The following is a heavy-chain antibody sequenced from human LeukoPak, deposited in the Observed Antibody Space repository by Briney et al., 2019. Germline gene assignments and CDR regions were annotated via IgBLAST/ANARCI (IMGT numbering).Heavy chain of an antibody. V-gene: IGHV4-4*02. D-gene: IGHD2-15*01. CDR3: ARDYCSGGSCYYDAFDI. CDR2: IYHSGST. J-gene: IGHJ3*02. Sequence: GSLRLSCAASGFTFSSYAMSWVRQPPGKGLEWIGEIYHSGSTNYNPSLKSRVTISVDKSKNQFSLKLSSVTAADTAVYYCARDYCSGGSCYYDAFDIWGQGTMVTVSS. CDR1: GFTFSSYAM.